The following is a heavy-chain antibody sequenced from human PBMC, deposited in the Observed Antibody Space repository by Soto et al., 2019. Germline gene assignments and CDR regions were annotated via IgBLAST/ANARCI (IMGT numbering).Heavy chain of an antibody. V-gene: IGHV3-23*01. CDR3: AKDAESYSSGRYLGRYFDY. Sequence: GGSLRLSCAASGFTFSSYAMSWVRQAPGKGLEWVSAISGSGGSTYYADSVKGRFTISRDNSKNTLYLQMNSLRAEDTAVYYCAKDAESYSSGRYLGRYFDYWGQGTLVTGYS. CDR2: ISGSGGST. J-gene: IGHJ4*02. D-gene: IGHD6-19*01. CDR1: GFTFSSYA.